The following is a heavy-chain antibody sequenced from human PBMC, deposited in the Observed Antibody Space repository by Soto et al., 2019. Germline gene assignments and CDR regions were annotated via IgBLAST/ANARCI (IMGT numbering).Heavy chain of an antibody. CDR2: ISGSGSIT. V-gene: IGHV3-23*01. D-gene: IGHD3-10*01. CDR3: AKDIRGLRGAYYFDN. J-gene: IGHJ4*02. CDR1: GFSFSSYA. Sequence: EVQLLESGGGLVQPGGSLRLSCAASGFSFSSYAMTWVRQAPGKGLEWVSAISGSGSITYYADSVKGRFTISRDNSKNRLDLQMNSLRAEDTAVYYCAKDIRGLRGAYYFDNWGQGILVTVSS.